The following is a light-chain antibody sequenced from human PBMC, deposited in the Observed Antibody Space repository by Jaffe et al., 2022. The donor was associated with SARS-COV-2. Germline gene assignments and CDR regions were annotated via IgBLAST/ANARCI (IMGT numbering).Light chain of an antibody. CDR2: DVS. CDR3: CSYAGNYTLA. J-gene: IGLJ1*01. CDR1: SSDVGRYNY. Sequence: QSALTQPRSVSGSPGQSVTISCTGTSSDVGRYNYVSWYQQHPGKVPKFMIYDVSKRPSGVPDRFSGSKSGNTASLTISGLQAEDEADYYCCSYAGNYTLAFGTGTSVTVL. V-gene: IGLV2-11*01.